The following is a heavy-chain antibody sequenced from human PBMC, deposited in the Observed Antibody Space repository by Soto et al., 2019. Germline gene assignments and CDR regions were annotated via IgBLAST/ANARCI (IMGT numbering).Heavy chain of an antibody. J-gene: IGHJ4*02. CDR1: GFSVSAYY. CDR3: ARGNALYDN. V-gene: IGHV3-11*01. Sequence: PGDAPLLSRTSSGFSVSAYYMSLTRQAPGKELEWFSYIRSSDNTRYYAGSVTGRFNFSRDNAKNSLYLQMNSLRAEDTAVYFGARGNALYDNWGQGIVVTV. CDR2: IRSSDNTR. D-gene: IGHD2-2*01.